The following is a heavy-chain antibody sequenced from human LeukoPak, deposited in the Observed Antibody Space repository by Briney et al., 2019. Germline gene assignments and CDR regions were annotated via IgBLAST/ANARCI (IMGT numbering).Heavy chain of an antibody. CDR2: IHPGDSNV. J-gene: IGHJ4*02. CDR3: ARRRAVSGAVFGFDY. Sequence: GEALKISCQGSGYSFTDGWIGWVRQMPGKGLEWRGIIHPGDSNVRYSPSFQDQVSISSYKSISTAFLQWGRLKASDTAMYYCARRRAVSGAVFGFDYWGQGTLVTVSS. D-gene: IGHD6-19*01. V-gene: IGHV5-51*01. CDR1: GYSFTDGW.